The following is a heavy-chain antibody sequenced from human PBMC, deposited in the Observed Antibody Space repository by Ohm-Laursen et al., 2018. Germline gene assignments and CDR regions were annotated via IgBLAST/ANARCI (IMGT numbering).Heavy chain of an antibody. Sequence: GSLRLSCAASGFTLSSFWMNWVRQAPGKGLVWVSRINSDGSSTTYADSVKGRFTISRDNAKNTLYLQMNSLRAEDTAVYYCASGLYSSSWYMEEDYWGQGTLVTVSS. CDR1: GFTLSSFW. D-gene: IGHD6-13*01. J-gene: IGHJ4*02. CDR2: INSDGSST. V-gene: IGHV3-74*01. CDR3: ASGLYSSSWYMEEDY.